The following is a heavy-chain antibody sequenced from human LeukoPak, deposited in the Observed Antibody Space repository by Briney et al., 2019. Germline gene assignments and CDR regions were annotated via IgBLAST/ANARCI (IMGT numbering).Heavy chain of an antibody. CDR2: ISSSSSTI. D-gene: IGHD3-22*01. CDR1: GFTLSSYS. Sequence: GGSLRLSCAASGFTLSSYSMNWVRQAPGKGLEWVSYISSSSSTIYYADSVKGRFTISRDNAKNSLYLQMNSLRAEDTAVYYCARDPDNYYDSSGSFDYWGQGTLVTVSS. J-gene: IGHJ4*02. CDR3: ARDPDNYYDSSGSFDY. V-gene: IGHV3-48*01.